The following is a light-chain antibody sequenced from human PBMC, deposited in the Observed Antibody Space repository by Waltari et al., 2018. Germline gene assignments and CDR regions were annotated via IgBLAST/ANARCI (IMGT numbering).Light chain of an antibody. CDR1: QSVSSN. V-gene: IGKV3-15*01. Sequence: EIVMTQSPATLSVSPGERATLSCRASQSVSSNLAWYQQKPGQAPRLLIYGASTRATGIPARFRGSGSGTEFTLTISSMQSEDFAVYYCQQYNNWPLTFGGGTKVEIK. CDR2: GAS. J-gene: IGKJ4*01. CDR3: QQYNNWPLT.